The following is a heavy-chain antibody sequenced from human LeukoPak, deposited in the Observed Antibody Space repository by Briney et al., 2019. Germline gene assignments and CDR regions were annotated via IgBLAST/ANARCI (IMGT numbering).Heavy chain of an antibody. J-gene: IGHJ4*02. V-gene: IGHV3-23*01. CDR2: ISGSGGST. Sequence: QPGGSLRLSRAASGFTFSSYAMSWVRQAPGKGLEWVSAISGSGGSTYYADSVKGRFTISRDNSKNTLYLQMNSLRAEDTAVYYCAKDVLRSYEFDYWGQGTLVTVSS. D-gene: IGHD3-3*01. CDR3: AKDVLRSYEFDY. CDR1: GFTFSSYA.